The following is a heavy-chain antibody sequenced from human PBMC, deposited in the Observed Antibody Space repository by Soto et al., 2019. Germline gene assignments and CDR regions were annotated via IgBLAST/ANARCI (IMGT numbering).Heavy chain of an antibody. CDR3: ARDRHSSGWYPEIDY. CDR2: IWYDGSNK. D-gene: IGHD6-19*01. J-gene: IGHJ4*02. V-gene: IGHV3-33*01. CDR1: GFTFSSYG. Sequence: QVQLVESGGGVVQPGRSLRLSCAASGFTFSSYGMHWVRQAPGKGLEWVAVIWYDGSNKYYADSVKGRFTISRDNSKNTLYLQMNSLRVEDTAVYYCARDRHSSGWYPEIDYWGQGTLVTVSS.